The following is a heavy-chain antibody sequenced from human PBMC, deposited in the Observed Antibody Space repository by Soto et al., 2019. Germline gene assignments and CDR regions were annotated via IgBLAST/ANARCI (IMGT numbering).Heavy chain of an antibody. Sequence: EVQLVESGGGLVQPGGSLRLSCAASGFRSNIYSMNWVRQAPGKGLEWSAYITSDTNTIKYADSVKGRFTISRDNGRNLVYLQMNSLRDEDTAVYYCARSVEGHFDYWGQGTMVTVSS. D-gene: IGHD6-19*01. CDR2: ITSDTNTI. CDR1: GFRSNIYS. CDR3: ARSVEGHFDY. J-gene: IGHJ4*02. V-gene: IGHV3-48*02.